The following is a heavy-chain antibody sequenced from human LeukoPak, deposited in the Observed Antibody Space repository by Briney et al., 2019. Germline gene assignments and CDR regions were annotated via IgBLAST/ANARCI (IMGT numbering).Heavy chain of an antibody. CDR2: IYTSGST. D-gene: IGHD2-2*01. J-gene: IGHJ6*02. Sequence: SETLSLTCTVSGGSITNYYWSWIRQPAGKGLEWIGRIYTSGSTSYNPSLKSRVTMSVDTSKNQFSLKLRSVTAADTAVYYCARGCSSTSCWLRMDVWGQGTTVTVSS. V-gene: IGHV4-4*07. CDR3: ARGCSSTSCWLRMDV. CDR1: GGSITNYY.